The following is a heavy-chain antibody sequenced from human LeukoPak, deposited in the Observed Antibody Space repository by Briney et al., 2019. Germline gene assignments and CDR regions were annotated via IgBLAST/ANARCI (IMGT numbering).Heavy chain of an antibody. Sequence: PGGSLRLSCAASGFTFSSYEMNWVRQAPGKGLEWVSYISSSGSTIYYADSVKGRFTISRDNAKNSLYLQMNSLRAEDTAVYYCARPSAPSWKWLVGYWGQGTLVTVSS. CDR1: GFTFSSYE. J-gene: IGHJ4*02. D-gene: IGHD6-19*01. V-gene: IGHV3-48*03. CDR2: ISSSGSTI. CDR3: ARPSAPSWKWLVGY.